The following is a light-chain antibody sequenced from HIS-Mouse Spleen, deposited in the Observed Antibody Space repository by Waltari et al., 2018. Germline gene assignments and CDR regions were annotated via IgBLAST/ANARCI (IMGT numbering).Light chain of an antibody. CDR1: QRVSSN. CDR3: QQYNNWPWT. Sequence: EIVMTQSQATLSVSPGERATLSCRASQRVSSNLAWYQQQPGQAPRLLIYGASTRATGIPARFSGSGSGTEFTLTISSLQSEDFAVYYCQQYNNWPWTFGQGTKVEIK. J-gene: IGKJ1*01. CDR2: GAS. V-gene: IGKV3-15*01.